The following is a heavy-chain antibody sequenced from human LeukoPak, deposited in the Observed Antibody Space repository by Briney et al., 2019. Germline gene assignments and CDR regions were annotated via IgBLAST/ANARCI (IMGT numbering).Heavy chain of an antibody. D-gene: IGHD3-22*01. V-gene: IGHV4-34*01. J-gene: IGHJ5*02. CDR3: ARGRRNYYDSSGYLRP. CDR2: INHSGST. Sequence: SETLSLTCAVYGGSFSSYYWSWIRQPPGKGLEWIGEINHSGSTNYNPSLKSRVTISVDTSKNQFSLKLSSVTAADTAVYYCARGRRNYYDSSGYLRPWGQGTLVTVSS. CDR1: GGSFSSYY.